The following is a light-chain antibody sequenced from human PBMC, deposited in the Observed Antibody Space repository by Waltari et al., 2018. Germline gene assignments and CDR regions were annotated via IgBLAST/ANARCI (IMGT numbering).Light chain of an antibody. CDR3: AAWDGGLNGVL. Sequence: QSVMTQPPSASGTPGQRVTISCSGSSSNIGRNTVDWYQQLPGTAPQLLLYNNNQRPSGVPDRFSGSKSGTSASLAISGLQSDDEADYYCAAWDGGLNGVLFGGGTRLTVL. V-gene: IGLV1-44*01. CDR2: NNN. J-gene: IGLJ2*01. CDR1: SSNIGRNT.